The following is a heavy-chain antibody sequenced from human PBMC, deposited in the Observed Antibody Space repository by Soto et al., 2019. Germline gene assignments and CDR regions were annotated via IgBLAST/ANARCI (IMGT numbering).Heavy chain of an antibody. CDR1: GGSISSHN. CDR2: IRDSGDT. J-gene: IGHJ6*02. CDR3: VRQGFGALHGLVDV. V-gene: IGHV4-59*08. D-gene: IGHD3-10*01. Sequence: QVQLQESGPGLVKPSETLSLICSDSGGSISSHNWGWIRLPPGKGLEWIGYIRDSGDTSYNPSLTRRVTTSLDKTTKESTPKLTSVTASDTAVYYCVRQGFGALHGLVDVWGQGTTVTVSS.